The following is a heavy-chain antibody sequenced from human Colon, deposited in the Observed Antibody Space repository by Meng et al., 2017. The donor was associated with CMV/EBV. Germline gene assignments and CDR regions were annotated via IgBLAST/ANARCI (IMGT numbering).Heavy chain of an antibody. D-gene: IGHD2-15*01. J-gene: IGHJ4*02. CDR1: GGSINNYS. V-gene: IGHV4-4*07. Sequence: GQLRESGQGLVNPSETLSLTCTVSGGSINNYSWNWIRQPAGKGLEWIGRIYSDGTTNYNPSLRSRVSMSVDTSKNQFSLKLTSATAADTAVYYCARDWGYCSGDTCHSHFDYWGQGTLVTVSS. CDR2: IYSDGTT. CDR3: ARDWGYCSGDTCHSHFDY.